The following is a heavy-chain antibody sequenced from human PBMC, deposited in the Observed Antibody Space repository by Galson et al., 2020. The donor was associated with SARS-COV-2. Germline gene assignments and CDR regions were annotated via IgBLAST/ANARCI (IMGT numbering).Heavy chain of an antibody. Sequence: GESLKISCKGSGYSFTSYWIGWVRQMPGKGLEWMGIIYPGDSDTRYSPSFQGQVTISADKSISTAYLQWSSLKASDTAMYYCASAPDDCTNGVCYNYFDYWGQGTLVTVSS. CDR1: GYSFTSYW. CDR2: IYPGDSDT. CDR3: ASAPDDCTNGVCYNYFDY. V-gene: IGHV5-51*01. D-gene: IGHD2-8*01. J-gene: IGHJ4*02.